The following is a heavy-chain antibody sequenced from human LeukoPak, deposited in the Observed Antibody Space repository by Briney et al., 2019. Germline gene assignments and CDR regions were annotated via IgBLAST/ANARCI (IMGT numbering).Heavy chain of an antibody. Sequence: PSETLSLTCTVSGGSISSYYWSGIRQPPGKGLEWIGYIYYSGSTSYNPSLKSRVTISVDTSKNQFSLKLSSVTAADTAVYYCASYTYSYGFDYWGQGTLVTVSS. V-gene: IGHV4-59*08. J-gene: IGHJ4*02. CDR2: IYYSGST. D-gene: IGHD5-18*01. CDR3: ASYTYSYGFDY. CDR1: GGSISSYY.